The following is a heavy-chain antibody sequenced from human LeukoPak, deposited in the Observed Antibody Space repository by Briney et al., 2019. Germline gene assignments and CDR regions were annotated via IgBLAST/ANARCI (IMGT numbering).Heavy chain of an antibody. V-gene: IGHV3-7*03. J-gene: IGHJ6*02. Sequence: GGSLRLSCAASGFTFSSYWMHWVRQAPGKGLEWVANIKQGGGEKYYVDSVKGRFTISRDNAKNSLYLQMNSLRAEDTAVYYCAKLQSDGLRTYYGMDVWGQGTTVTVSS. D-gene: IGHD4-23*01. CDR1: GFTFSSYW. CDR3: AKLQSDGLRTYYGMDV. CDR2: IKQGGGEK.